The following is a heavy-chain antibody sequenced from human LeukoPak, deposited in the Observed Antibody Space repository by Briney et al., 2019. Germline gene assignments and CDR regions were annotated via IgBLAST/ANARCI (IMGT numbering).Heavy chain of an antibody. CDR3: ARGVEGAAAGTLDY. D-gene: IGHD6-13*01. V-gene: IGHV4-39*07. CDR1: GDSISTSSYY. CDR2: IYYSGST. Sequence: SETLSLTCSVSGDSISTSSYYWGWIRQPPGKGLEWIGTIYYSGSTYYNPSLTSRVTISVDTSKNQFSLKLSSVTAADTAVYYCARGVEGAAAGTLDYWGQGTLVTVSS. J-gene: IGHJ4*02.